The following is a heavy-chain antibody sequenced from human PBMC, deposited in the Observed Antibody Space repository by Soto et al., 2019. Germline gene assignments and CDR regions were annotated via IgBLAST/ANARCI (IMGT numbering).Heavy chain of an antibody. CDR1: GFTFSSYG. J-gene: IGHJ4*02. V-gene: IGHV3-64D*06. CDR3: VNPTSGYSYGYDY. CDR2: ISSDGGST. D-gene: IGHD5-18*01. Sequence: PGGSLRLSCSASGFTFSSYGIHWVRQAPGKGLEYVSAISSDGGSTYYADSVKGRFTISRDNSKNTLYLQMSNLRAEDTAVYYCVNPTSGYSYGYDYWGQGTLVTVSS.